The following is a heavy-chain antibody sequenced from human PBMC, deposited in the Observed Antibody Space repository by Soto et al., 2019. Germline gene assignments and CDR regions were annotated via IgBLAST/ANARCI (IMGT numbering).Heavy chain of an antibody. CDR1: GFTFSSYA. CDR2: ISGSGGST. J-gene: IGHJ4*02. CDR3: AKVAGTPGYYFDY. Sequence: GGSLRLSCAASGFTFSSYAMSWVRQAPGKGLEWVSAISGSGGSTYYADSLKGRFAISRDNSKNTQYLQMNSLRAEDTAVYYCAKVAGTPGYYFDYWGQGTLVTVSS. D-gene: IGHD6-19*01. V-gene: IGHV3-23*01.